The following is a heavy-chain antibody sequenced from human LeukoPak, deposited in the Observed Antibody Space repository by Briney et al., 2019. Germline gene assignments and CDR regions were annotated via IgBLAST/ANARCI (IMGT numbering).Heavy chain of an antibody. Sequence: GGSLRLSCAASGFTFSSYSMNWVRQAPGRGLEWVSSISSSSSYIYYADSVKGRFTISRDNAKNSLYLQMNSLRAEDTAVYYCAREYSSSSGRAAFDIWGQGTMVTVSS. V-gene: IGHV3-21*01. CDR2: ISSSSSYI. J-gene: IGHJ3*02. CDR3: AREYSSSSGRAAFDI. D-gene: IGHD6-6*01. CDR1: GFTFSSYS.